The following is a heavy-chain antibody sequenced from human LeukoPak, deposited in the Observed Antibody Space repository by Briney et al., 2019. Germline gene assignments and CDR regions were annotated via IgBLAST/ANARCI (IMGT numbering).Heavy chain of an antibody. V-gene: IGHV1-8*03. J-gene: IGHJ6*03. Sequence: ASVKVSCKASGYTFTSYDINWVRQATGQGLEWMGWMNPNSGNTGYAQKFQGRVTITRNTSISTAYMELSSLRSEDTAVYYCARGRRVRSSTIFGVAHNYYYYYYYMDVWGKGTTVTVSS. D-gene: IGHD3-3*01. CDR3: ARGRRVRSSTIFGVAHNYYYYYYYMDV. CDR2: MNPNSGNT. CDR1: GYTFTSYD.